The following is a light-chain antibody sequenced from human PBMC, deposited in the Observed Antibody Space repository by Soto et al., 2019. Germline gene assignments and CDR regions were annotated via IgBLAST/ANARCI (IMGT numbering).Light chain of an antibody. CDR1: QGISTY. V-gene: IGKV1-27*01. CDR2: AAS. Sequence: DIQMTQSPSSLSASVGDRVTITCRASQGISTYLVWYQQKPGTVPKLLIFAASTLQSGVPSRFSGSGSGTDLTLTIGSLQPEDVATYYCQNYNGAPWTFGQGTKVEIK. CDR3: QNYNGAPWT. J-gene: IGKJ1*01.